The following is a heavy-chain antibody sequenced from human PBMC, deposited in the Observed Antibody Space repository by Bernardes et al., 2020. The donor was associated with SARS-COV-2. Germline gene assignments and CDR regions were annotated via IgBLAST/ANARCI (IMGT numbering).Heavy chain of an antibody. D-gene: IGHD6-6*01. V-gene: IGHV3-30-3*01. CDR2: ISYDGTTK. CDR1: GFTLSTFA. CDR3: AREWEEYTSSLFDY. Sequence: GGSLRLSCAASGFTLSTFALHWVRQAPGKGLEWVAIISYDGTTKYNADSVKGRFTISRDNSKNTLFLQMNSLTTEDTAVYYCAREWEEYTSSLFDYWGQGTLVTVSS. J-gene: IGHJ4*02.